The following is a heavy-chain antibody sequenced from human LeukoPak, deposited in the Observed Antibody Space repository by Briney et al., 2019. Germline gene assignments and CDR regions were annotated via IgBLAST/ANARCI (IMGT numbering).Heavy chain of an antibody. CDR1: GFTFSSYW. D-gene: IGHD6-19*01. CDR2: IYYSGST. Sequence: GSLRLSCAASGFTFSSYWMSWVRQAPGKGLEWIGSIYYSGSTYYNPSLKSRVTISVDTSKNQFSLKLSSVTAADTAVYYCARLMSGWYGDYWGQGTLVTVSS. CDR3: ARLMSGWYGDY. J-gene: IGHJ4*02. V-gene: IGHV4-39*01.